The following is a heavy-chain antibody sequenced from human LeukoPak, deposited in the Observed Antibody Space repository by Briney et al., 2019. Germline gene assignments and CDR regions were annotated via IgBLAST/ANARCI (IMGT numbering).Heavy chain of an antibody. Sequence: PSETLSLTCTVSGGSISSGGYYWSWIRQPPGKGLEWIGEINHSGSTNYNPSLKSRVTISVDTSKNQFSLKLSSVTAADTAVHYCARGGEYSSSPWVWYFDLWGRGTLVTVSS. CDR1: GGSISSGGYY. J-gene: IGHJ2*01. CDR2: INHSGST. CDR3: ARGGEYSSSPWVWYFDL. V-gene: IGHV4-39*07. D-gene: IGHD6-6*01.